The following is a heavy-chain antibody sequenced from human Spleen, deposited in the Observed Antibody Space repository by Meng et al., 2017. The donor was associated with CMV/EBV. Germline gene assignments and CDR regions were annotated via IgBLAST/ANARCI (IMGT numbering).Heavy chain of an antibody. V-gene: IGHV3-74*01. J-gene: IGHJ4*02. CDR3: AKDLHWGQSDY. CDR2: IHPDGVRT. CDR1: GFTFSRYW. Sequence: ELQLVESGGGLVQPGGSLRLSCAASGFTFSRYWMHWFRQAPGKGLVWVSTIHPDGVRTDYADSVKGRFTISRDNAKNTLSLQMNGLRDEDSALYYCAKDLHWGQSDYWGQGTLVTVSS. D-gene: IGHD7-27*01.